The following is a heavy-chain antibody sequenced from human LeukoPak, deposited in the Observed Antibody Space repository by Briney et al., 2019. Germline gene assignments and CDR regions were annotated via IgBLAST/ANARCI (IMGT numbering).Heavy chain of an antibody. J-gene: IGHJ5*02. V-gene: IGHV3-74*01. CDR3: ARSYSNTEGWFDP. D-gene: IGHD4-11*01. CDR1: GFTFSSYS. Sequence: PGGSLRLSCAASGFTFSSYSMNWVRQAPGKGLVWVSRINSDGSSTSYADSVKGRFTISRDNAKNTLHLQMESLRAEDTAVFYCARSYSNTEGWFDPWDQGTLVTVSS. CDR2: INSDGSST.